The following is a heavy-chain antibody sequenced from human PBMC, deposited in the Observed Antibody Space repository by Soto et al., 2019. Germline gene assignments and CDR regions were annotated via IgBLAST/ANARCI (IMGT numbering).Heavy chain of an antibody. CDR1: GYTFTGYY. J-gene: IGHJ6*02. CDR3: ARGQEMATITNYYYYGMDV. Sequence: ASVKVSCKASGYTFTGYYMHWVRQAPEQGLEWMGWINPNSGGTNYAQKFQGRVTMTRDTSISTAYMELSRLRSDDTAVYYCARGQEMATITNYYYYGMDVWGQGTTVTVSS. CDR2: INPNSGGT. V-gene: IGHV1-2*02. D-gene: IGHD5-12*01.